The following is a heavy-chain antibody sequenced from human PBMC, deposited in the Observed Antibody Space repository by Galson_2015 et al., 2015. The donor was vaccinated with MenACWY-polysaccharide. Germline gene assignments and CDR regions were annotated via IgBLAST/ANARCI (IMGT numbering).Heavy chain of an antibody. V-gene: IGHV4-59*01. Sequence: LSLTCTVSGGSIRSYCWNWIRQPPGKGLEWVGYINYSGSTNHNPSLKSRVTMSVDTSKNQFSLNLTSVTDADTAVYYCARAIAVAGQRRDFDLWGRGTLVTVSS. J-gene: IGHJ2*01. CDR3: ARAIAVAGQRRDFDL. CDR2: INYSGST. CDR1: GGSIRSYC. D-gene: IGHD6-19*01.